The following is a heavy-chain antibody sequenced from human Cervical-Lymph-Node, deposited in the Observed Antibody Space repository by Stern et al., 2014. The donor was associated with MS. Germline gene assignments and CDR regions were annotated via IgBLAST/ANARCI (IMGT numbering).Heavy chain of an antibody. CDR2: ISGSGGST. V-gene: IGHV3-23*04. CDR1: GFTFSSYA. D-gene: IGHD2-2*01. J-gene: IGHJ6*02. Sequence: EVQLVESGGGLVQPGGSLRLSCAASGFTFSSYAMSWVRQAPGKGLEWVSAISGSGGSTYYAGSVKGGFSISRDNSKNTLYLQMNSLRAEDTAVYYCAKGGIVVVPAAINYYYGMDVWGQGTTVTVSS. CDR3: AKGGIVVVPAAINYYYGMDV.